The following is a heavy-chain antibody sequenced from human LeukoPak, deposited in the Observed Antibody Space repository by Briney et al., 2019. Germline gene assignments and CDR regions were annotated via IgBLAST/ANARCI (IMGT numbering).Heavy chain of an antibody. Sequence: GGSLRLSCAASGFTFGDYYMSWIRQAPGRGLEWVSYISGSGSSTKYADSVKGRFTISRDNAKNSLYLQMNSLRAEDTAVYYCARDPYSGRDGLDVWGQGTTVTVSS. J-gene: IGHJ6*02. V-gene: IGHV3-11*06. CDR1: GFTFGDYY. CDR3: ARDPYSGRDGLDV. CDR2: ISGSGSST. D-gene: IGHD1-26*01.